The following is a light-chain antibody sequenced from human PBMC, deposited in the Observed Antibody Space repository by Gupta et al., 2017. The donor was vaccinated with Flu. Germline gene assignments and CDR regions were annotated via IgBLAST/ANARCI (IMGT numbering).Light chain of an antibody. V-gene: IGLV3-19*01. CDR2: AKN. CDR1: SLSDSC. J-gene: IGLJ2*01. Sequence: SSALIPDPAASFASGQPVRITCHGGSLSDSCACWYQQKPGQTPVLVIYAKNSRPSGIPDRFSGSSSGNTASLTITGAQAEDEADYYCNTRDSTDNNQAVFGGGTKLTVL. CDR3: NTRDSTDNNQAV.